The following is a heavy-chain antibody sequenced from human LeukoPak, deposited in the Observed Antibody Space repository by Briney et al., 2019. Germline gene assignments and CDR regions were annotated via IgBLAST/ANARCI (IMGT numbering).Heavy chain of an antibody. CDR1: GGSISSYY. V-gene: IGHV4-59*08. J-gene: IGHJ4*02. Sequence: SETLSLTCTVSGGSISSYYWSWIRQPPGKGLEWIGYIYYSGSTNYNPSLKSRVTISVDTSKNQFSLKLSSVTAADTAVYYCASSPLYYDILTGYPVNPVRYDYWGQGTLVTVSS. CDR2: IYYSGST. D-gene: IGHD3-9*01. CDR3: ASSPLYYDILTGYPVNPVRYDY.